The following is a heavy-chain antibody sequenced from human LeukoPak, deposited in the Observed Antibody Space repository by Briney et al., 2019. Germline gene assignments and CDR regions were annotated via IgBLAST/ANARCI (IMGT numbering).Heavy chain of an antibody. V-gene: IGHV3-9*01. Sequence: GGSLRLSCAASGFTFDDYAMHWVRQAPGKGLEWVSGISWNSGSIGYADSVKGRFTISRDNAKNSLYLQMSSLRAEDTALYYCAKLVGRGSGYFSFVDYWGQGTLVTVSS. J-gene: IGHJ4*02. CDR1: GFTFDDYA. CDR2: ISWNSGSI. D-gene: IGHD5-12*01. CDR3: AKLVGRGSGYFSFVDY.